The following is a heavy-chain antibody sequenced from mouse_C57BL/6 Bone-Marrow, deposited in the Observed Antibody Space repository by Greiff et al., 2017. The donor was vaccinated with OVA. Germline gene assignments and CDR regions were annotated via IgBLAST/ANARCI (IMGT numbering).Heavy chain of an antibody. V-gene: IGHV1-50*01. CDR1: GYTFTSYW. CDR3: AREGDSSGYFDY. Sequence: QVQLQQSGAELVKPGASVKLSCKASGYTFTSYWMQWVKQRPGQGLEWIGEIDPSDSYTNYNQKFKGKATLTVDTSSSTAYMQLSSLTSEDSAVDYCAREGDSSGYFDYWGQGTTLTVSS. CDR2: IDPSDSYT. J-gene: IGHJ2*01. D-gene: IGHD3-2*02.